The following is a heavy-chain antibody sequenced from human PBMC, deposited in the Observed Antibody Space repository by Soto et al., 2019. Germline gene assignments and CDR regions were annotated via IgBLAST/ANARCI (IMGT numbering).Heavy chain of an antibody. CDR2: IVVGSGNT. J-gene: IGHJ3*02. V-gene: IGHV1-58*01. CDR3: AAERHSLHYDYVWGNAFDI. D-gene: IGHD3-16*01. Sequence: QMQLVQSGPEVKKPGTSVKVSCKASGFTFTSSAVQWMRQARGQRREGIGWIVVGSGNTNYAQKFQERVTITRDMSKNKDHMEMSSLRSEDTAVYYCAAERHSLHYDYVWGNAFDIWGQGTMVTVSS. CDR1: GFTFTSSA.